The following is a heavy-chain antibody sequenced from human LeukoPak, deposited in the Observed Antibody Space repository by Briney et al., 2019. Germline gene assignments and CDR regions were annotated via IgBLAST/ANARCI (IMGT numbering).Heavy chain of an antibody. CDR1: GGSISSGSYY. V-gene: IGHV4-61*02. D-gene: IGHD2-2*01. CDR2: IYTSGST. Sequence: SETLSLTCTVSGGSISSGSYYWRWIRQPAGTGLEWIGRIYTSGSTNYNPSLKSRVTISVDTSKNQFSLKLSSVTAADPPVYSCARGGYCSSTSWYSSRSGFDYWGQGTLVTVSS. CDR3: ARGGYCSSTSWYSSRSGFDY. J-gene: IGHJ4*02.